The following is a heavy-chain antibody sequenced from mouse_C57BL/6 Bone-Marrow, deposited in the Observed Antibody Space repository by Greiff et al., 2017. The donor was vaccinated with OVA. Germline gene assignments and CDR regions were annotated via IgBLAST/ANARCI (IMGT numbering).Heavy chain of an antibody. V-gene: IGHV1-52*01. J-gene: IGHJ3*01. D-gene: IGHD2-1*01. CDR3: ANYYPFAY. CDR1: GYTFTSYW. Sequence: QVQLKQPGAELVRPGSSVKLSCKASGYTFTSYWMHWVKQRPIQGLEWIGNIDPSDSETHYNQKFKDKATLTVDKSYSTAYMQLSSLTAEESAFYSCANYYPFAYWGQGTLVTVSA. CDR2: IDPSDSET.